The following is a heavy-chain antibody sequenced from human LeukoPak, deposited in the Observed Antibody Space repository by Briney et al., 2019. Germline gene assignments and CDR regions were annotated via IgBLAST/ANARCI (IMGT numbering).Heavy chain of an antibody. CDR2: IYYSGST. CDR3: ARHDRMTTVTGFDY. V-gene: IGHV4-39*01. Sequence: SETLSLTCTVSGGSISSSGYYWGWIRQPPGKGLEWIGSIYYSGSTYYNPSLKSRVTISVDTSKNQFSLKLSSVTAADTAVYYCARHDRMTTVTGFDYWGQGTLVTVSS. CDR1: GGSISSSGYY. D-gene: IGHD4-17*01. J-gene: IGHJ4*02.